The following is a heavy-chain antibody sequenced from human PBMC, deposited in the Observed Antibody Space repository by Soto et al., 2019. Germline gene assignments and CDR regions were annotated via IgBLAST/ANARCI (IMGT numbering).Heavy chain of an antibody. Sequence: EVQLVESGGGSVQPGGSLRLSCAVSGFSLSSYWMHWVRQAPGRGLVWVSRIQSDGSSTNYADSVKGRFTISRDNAKNTLYLQMDSLRVEDKAVYYCAREKAVAGTIFDYWGQGALVTVSS. CDR1: GFSLSSYW. CDR3: AREKAVAGTIFDY. CDR2: IQSDGSST. J-gene: IGHJ4*02. D-gene: IGHD6-19*01. V-gene: IGHV3-74*01.